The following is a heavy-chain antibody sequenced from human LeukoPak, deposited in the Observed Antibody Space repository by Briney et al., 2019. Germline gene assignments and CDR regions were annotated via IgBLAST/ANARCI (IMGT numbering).Heavy chain of an antibody. CDR3: AKDRSDYGDYDYYMDV. J-gene: IGHJ6*03. D-gene: IGHD4-17*01. CDR2: ISGSGGST. V-gene: IGHV3-23*01. CDR1: GLTSRSYA. Sequence: GGSLRLSCAASGLTSRSYAMRWFRQAPGKGLEWVSAISGSGGSTYYADSVKGRFTVSRDNSKNTLYLQMNSLRAEDTAVYYCAKDRSDYGDYDYYMDVWGKGTTVTVSS.